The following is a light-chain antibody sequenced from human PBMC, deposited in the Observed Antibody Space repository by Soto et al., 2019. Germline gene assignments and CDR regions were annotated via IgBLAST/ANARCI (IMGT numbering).Light chain of an antibody. CDR3: QAYDYSLTASV. CDR2: GNR. CDR1: SSNLGAGYD. V-gene: IGLV1-40*01. J-gene: IGLJ3*02. Sequence: QSVLTQPPSVSGAPGQRVTISCTGNSSNLGAGYDVHWYQQLPGAAPKLVIFGNRNRPSGVPERFSGSKSGTSASLAITGLQTEDESDYSCQAYDYSLTASVFGGGTKLTVL.